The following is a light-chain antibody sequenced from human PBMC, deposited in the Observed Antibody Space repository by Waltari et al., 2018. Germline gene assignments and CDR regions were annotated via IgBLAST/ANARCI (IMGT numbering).Light chain of an antibody. CDR2: GAS. J-gene: IGKJ1*01. CDR1: QSVSSN. Sequence: EIVMTQSPATLSVSPGDRATLTCRASQSVSSNFAWYQQKPGQAPRLLIYGASTRDTGIPARFSGSGSGTEFTLTISSLQAEDFAVYYCQQYNNWPRTFGQGTKVEIK. V-gene: IGKV3-15*01. CDR3: QQYNNWPRT.